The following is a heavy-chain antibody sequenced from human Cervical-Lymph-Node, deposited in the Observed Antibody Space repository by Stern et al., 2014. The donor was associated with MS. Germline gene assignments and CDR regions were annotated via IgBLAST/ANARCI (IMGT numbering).Heavy chain of an antibody. Sequence: VQLVESGGGVVQPGRSLRLSCAASGFTFSSYGMHWVRQAQGKGMEGVAVIWYEGSNNYYADSVKVRFTISRDNSKNTLYLQMNSLRAEDTAVYYCARDHCSSTSCYDWADYYYYVMDVWGQGTTVTVSS. D-gene: IGHD2-2*01. CDR1: GFTFSSYG. CDR3: ARDHCSSTSCYDWADYYYYVMDV. V-gene: IGHV3-33*01. J-gene: IGHJ6*02. CDR2: IWYEGSNN.